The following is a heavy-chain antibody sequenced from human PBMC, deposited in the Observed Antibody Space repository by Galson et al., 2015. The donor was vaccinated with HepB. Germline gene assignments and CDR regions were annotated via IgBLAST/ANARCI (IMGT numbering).Heavy chain of an antibody. CDR3: ARYHTNFLGDSSGYYLNSFEY. CDR1: GGTFSSYA. D-gene: IGHD3-22*01. J-gene: IGHJ4*02. V-gene: IGHV1-69*13. Sequence: SVKVSCKASGGTFSSYAISWVRQAPGQGLEWMGGIIPIFGTANYAQKFQGRVTITADESTSTAYMELSSLRSEDTAVYYCARYHTNFLGDSSGYYLNSFEYLGQGTLVTVSP. CDR2: IIPIFGTA.